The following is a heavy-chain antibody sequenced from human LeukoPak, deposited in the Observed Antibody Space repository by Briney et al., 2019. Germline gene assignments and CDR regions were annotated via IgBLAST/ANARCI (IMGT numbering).Heavy chain of an antibody. CDR2: IRFDGSDK. CDR1: GFTFSSYG. CDR3: AKKLDTYSDY. D-gene: IGHD4-23*01. J-gene: IGHJ4*02. Sequence: PGGSLRLSCEASGFTFSSYGMQWVRQAPGKGLEWVAFIRFDGSDKHYADSVKGRFTISRDNSKNTLYLQMNSLRVEDTAVYYCAKKLDTYSDYWGQGTLVTVSS. V-gene: IGHV3-30*02.